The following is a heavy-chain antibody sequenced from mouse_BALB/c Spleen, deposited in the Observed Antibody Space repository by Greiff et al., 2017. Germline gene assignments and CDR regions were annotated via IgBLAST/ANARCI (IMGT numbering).Heavy chain of an antibody. CDR2: IWAGGST. CDR1: GFSLTSYG. D-gene: IGHD2-4*01. CDR3: ARAKYDYDPAWFAY. V-gene: IGHV2-9*02. J-gene: IGHJ3*01. Sequence: VKLVESGPGLVAPSQSLSITCTVSGFSLTSYGVHWVRQPPGKGLEWLGVIWAGGSTNYNSALMSRLSISKDNSKSQVFLKMNSLQTDDTAMYYCARAKYDYDPAWFAYWGQGTLVTVSA.